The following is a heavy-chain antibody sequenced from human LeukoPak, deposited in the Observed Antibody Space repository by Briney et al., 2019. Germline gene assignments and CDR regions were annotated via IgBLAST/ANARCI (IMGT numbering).Heavy chain of an antibody. V-gene: IGHV1-2*02. D-gene: IGHD6-19*01. Sequence: ASVKVSCKASGYTFTGYYMHWVRQAPGQGLEWMGWINPNSGDTNYAQKFQGRVTMTRDTSISTAYMELSRLRSDDTAVYYCARDLIAVAGWFDPWGQGTLVTVSS. CDR3: ARDLIAVAGWFDP. CDR2: INPNSGDT. CDR1: GYTFTGYY. J-gene: IGHJ5*02.